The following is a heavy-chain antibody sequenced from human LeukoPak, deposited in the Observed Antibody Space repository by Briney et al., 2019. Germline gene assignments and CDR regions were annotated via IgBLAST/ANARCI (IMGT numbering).Heavy chain of an antibody. CDR3: ATTADYGDYLALDY. V-gene: IGHV4-59*01. CDR1: GRSFRNYY. D-gene: IGHD4-17*01. Sequence: PSETLSLTCTLSGRSFRNYYWSWIRQPPGKGLEWIGYIYDSGSTNYNPSLKSRYKPSLKSRVTISVDMSKNQFSLKLTSVTAADTAGYYCATTADYGDYLALDYWGQGTLLTVSS. CDR2: IYDSGST. J-gene: IGHJ4*02.